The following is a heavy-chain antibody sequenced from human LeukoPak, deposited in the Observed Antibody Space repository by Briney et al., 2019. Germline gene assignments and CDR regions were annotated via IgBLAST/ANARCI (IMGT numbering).Heavy chain of an antibody. J-gene: IGHJ4*02. V-gene: IGHV3-74*01. CDR3: VSFYETN. Sequence: GGSLRLSCAASGNYWMHWVRQAPGKGLVWVSHINSDGSWTGYADSVKGRFTISKDNAKNTVYLQMNNLRAEDTAVYYCVSFYETNWGRGTLVTVSS. CDR2: INSDGSWT. D-gene: IGHD2-2*01. CDR1: GNYW.